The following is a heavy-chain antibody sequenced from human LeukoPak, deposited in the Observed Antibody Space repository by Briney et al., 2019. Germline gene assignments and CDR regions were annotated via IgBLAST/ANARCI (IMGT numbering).Heavy chain of an antibody. J-gene: IGHJ5*02. V-gene: IGHV3-23*01. CDR2: ISGSGSGT. CDR3: TKDFQSSPGNWFDP. Sequence: GGSLRLSCAASGFMFSSYAMSRVRQAPGQGLEWVSAISGSGSGTYYADSGKGRFTISRDNSDNMLYLQMNSLRVEDTAVYYCTKDFQSSPGNWFDPWGQGTLVTVSS. CDR1: GFMFSSYA.